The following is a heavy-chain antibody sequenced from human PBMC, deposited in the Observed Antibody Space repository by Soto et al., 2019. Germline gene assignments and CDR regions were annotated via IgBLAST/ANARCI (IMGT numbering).Heavy chain of an antibody. J-gene: IGHJ4*02. CDR2: ISYDGSNK. V-gene: IGHV3-30*18. CDR3: AKAHPSFWSGYYTVDY. CDR1: GFTFSCYG. D-gene: IGHD3-3*01. Sequence: PGGSLRLSCAASGFTFSCYGMHWVRQAPGKGLEWVAVISYDGSNKYYADSVKGRFTISRDNSKNTLYLQMNSLRAEDTAVYYCAKAHPSFWSGYYTVDYWGQGTLVTVSS.